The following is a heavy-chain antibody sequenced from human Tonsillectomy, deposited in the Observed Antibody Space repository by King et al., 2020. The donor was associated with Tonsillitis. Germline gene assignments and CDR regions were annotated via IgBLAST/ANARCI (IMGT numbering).Heavy chain of an antibody. CDR1: GFTVSGNY. D-gene: IGHD1-14*01. CDR2: IYRGTYK. CDR3: ARDNHPDSYYYMDV. Sequence: VQLVESGGGLVQPGGSLRLSCAASGFTVSGNYMGWVRQPPGKGLEWVSVIYRGTYKHYADSVKGRFTISGDSSKNTLYLQMNSLRAEDTAVYYYARDNHPDSYYYMDVWGKGTTVTVSS. J-gene: IGHJ6*03. V-gene: IGHV3-66*01.